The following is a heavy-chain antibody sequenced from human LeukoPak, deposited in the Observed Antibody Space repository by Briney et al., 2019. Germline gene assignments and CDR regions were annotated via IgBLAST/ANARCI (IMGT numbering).Heavy chain of an antibody. CDR1: GGSISSSSYY. CDR2: IYYSGST. J-gene: IGHJ4*02. Sequence: PSETLSLTCTVSGGSISSSSYYWGWIRQPPGKGLEWIGSIYYSGSTYYNPSLKSRVTISVDTSKNQFSLKLSSVTAADTAVYYCARGSWGRTGRHCSGGSCYSSRAFDYWGQGTLVTVSS. CDR3: ARGSWGRTGRHCSGGSCYSSRAFDY. V-gene: IGHV4-39*01. D-gene: IGHD2-15*01.